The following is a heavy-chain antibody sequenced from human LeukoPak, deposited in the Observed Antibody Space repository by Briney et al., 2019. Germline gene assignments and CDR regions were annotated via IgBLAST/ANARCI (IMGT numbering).Heavy chain of an antibody. CDR2: ISSSSSYI. D-gene: IGHD1-26*01. CDR3: ARNPRIVGASPPDY. V-gene: IGHV3-21*01. Sequence: GGSLRLSCAASGFTFSSYSMNWVRQAPGKGLEWVSSISSSSSYIYYADSVKGRFTISRDNAKNSLYLQMNSLRAEDTAVYYCARNPRIVGASPPDYWGQGTLVTVSS. CDR1: GFTFSSYS. J-gene: IGHJ4*02.